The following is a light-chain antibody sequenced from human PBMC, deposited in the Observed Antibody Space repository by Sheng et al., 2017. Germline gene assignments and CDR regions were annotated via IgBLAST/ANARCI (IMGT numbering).Light chain of an antibody. CDR3: QQRSRWPRLA. Sequence: EIVLTQSPATLSLSPGERATLSCRASQSVSSYLAWYQHKPGQAPRLLIYDASNRATGIPARFSGSGSGTDFTLTISSLEPEDFAVYYCQQRSRWPRLAFGGGTKVEIK. J-gene: IGKJ4*01. V-gene: IGKV3-11*01. CDR2: DAS. CDR1: QSVSSY.